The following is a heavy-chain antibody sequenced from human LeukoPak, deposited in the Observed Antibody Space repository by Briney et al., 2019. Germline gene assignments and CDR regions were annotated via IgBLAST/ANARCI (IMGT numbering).Heavy chain of an antibody. D-gene: IGHD4-17*01. CDR2: ISGSGGST. J-gene: IGHJ4*02. CDR3: AKNYGDYGSGDADDY. CDR1: GFTFSSYA. V-gene: IGHV3-23*01. Sequence: GGSLRLSCAASGFTFSSYAMSWFRQAPGKGLEWVSAISGSGGSTYYADSVKGRFTISRDNSKNTLYLQMNSLRAEDTAVYYCAKNYGDYGSGDADDYWGQGTLVTVSS.